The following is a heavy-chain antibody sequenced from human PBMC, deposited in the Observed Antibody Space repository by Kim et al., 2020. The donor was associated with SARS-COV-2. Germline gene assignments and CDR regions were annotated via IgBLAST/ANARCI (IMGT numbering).Heavy chain of an antibody. CDR2: IYYSGST. D-gene: IGHD3-22*01. CDR3: ARHRRYDSSGSLYRRQFDP. CDR1: GGSISSSSYY. Sequence: SETLSLTCTVSGGSISSSSYYWGWIRQPPGKGLEWIGSIYYSGSTYYNPSLKSRVTISVDTSKNQFSLKLSSVTAADTAVYYCARHRRYDSSGSLYRRQFDPWGQGTLVTVSS. J-gene: IGHJ5*02. V-gene: IGHV4-39*01.